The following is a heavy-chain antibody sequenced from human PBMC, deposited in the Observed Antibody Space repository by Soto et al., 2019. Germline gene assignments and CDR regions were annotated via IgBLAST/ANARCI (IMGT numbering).Heavy chain of an antibody. CDR2: IYYSGST. V-gene: IGHV4-39*01. J-gene: IGHJ5*02. CDR3: ARQVPAAIRLGWFDP. D-gene: IGHD2-2*02. CDR1: GGSISRSTDY. Sequence: SETLSLTCTVSGGSISRSTDYWGWIRQPPGKGLEWIGSIYYSGSTYYRPPLKSRVTISVDTSKNQFSLKLSSVTAADTAVYYCARQVPAAIRLGWFDPWGQGTLVTVSS.